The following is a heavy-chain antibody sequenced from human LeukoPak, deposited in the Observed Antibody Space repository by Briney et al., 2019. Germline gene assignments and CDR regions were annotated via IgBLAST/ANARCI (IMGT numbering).Heavy chain of an antibody. V-gene: IGHV4-38-2*02. CDR2: IYYTGST. D-gene: IGHD3-22*01. CDR3: ARHSSYYYDSSGYYTFDY. J-gene: IGHJ4*02. CDR1: GYSISSGYY. Sequence: SETLSLTCTVSGYSISSGYYWGWVRQPPGKGLEWIGCIYYTGSTYDNPSLKSRVTLSVDTSKNQFSLKLSSVTAADTAVYYCARHSSYYYDSSGYYTFDYWGQGTLVTVSS.